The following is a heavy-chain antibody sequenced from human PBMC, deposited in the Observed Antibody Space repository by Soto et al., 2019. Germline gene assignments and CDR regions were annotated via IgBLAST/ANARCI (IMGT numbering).Heavy chain of an antibody. Sequence: QVQLVQSGAEVKKPGASVKVSCKASGYTFTSYYMHWVRQAPGQGLEWMGLINPSGGSTSYAQKFQGRDTETTXTSTSTVYMELSSLRSEDTAVYYCANSCYVGAFDIWGQGTMVTVSS. J-gene: IGHJ3*02. V-gene: IGHV1-46*01. D-gene: IGHD5-12*01. CDR1: GYTFTSYY. CDR3: ANSCYVGAFDI. CDR2: INPSGGST.